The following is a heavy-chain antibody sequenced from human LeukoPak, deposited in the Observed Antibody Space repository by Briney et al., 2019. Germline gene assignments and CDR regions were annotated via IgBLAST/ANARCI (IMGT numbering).Heavy chain of an antibody. CDR2: ISYDGSNT. CDR3: ARDLRWLVAADY. J-gene: IGHJ4*02. CDR1: GFSFSDYA. D-gene: IGHD2-15*01. V-gene: IGHV3-30-3*01. Sequence: GGSLRLSCAASGFSFSDYAMHWVRQAPGKGLEWVAIISYDGSNTHYTDSVKGRFTISRDSSKNTLYLQMNSQRPEDTAVYYCARDLRWLVAADYWGQGALVTVSS.